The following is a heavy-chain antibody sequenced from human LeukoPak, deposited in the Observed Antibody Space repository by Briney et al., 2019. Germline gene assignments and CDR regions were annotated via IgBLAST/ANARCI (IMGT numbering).Heavy chain of an antibody. J-gene: IGHJ3*01. V-gene: IGHV4-34*01. Sequence: SETRSLTCAVYGGYFSGYYWSWIRQPPGKGLEWIGEINHSGSTNYNPSLKSRVTISVDTSKNQFSLKLSSVTAADTAVYYCASVLGVSWGQGTMVTVSS. CDR1: GGYFSGYY. CDR3: ASVLGVS. CDR2: INHSGST.